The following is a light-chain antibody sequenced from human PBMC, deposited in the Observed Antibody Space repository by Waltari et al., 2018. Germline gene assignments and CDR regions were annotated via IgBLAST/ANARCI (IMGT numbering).Light chain of an antibody. CDR1: RVCGDRKTV. Sequence: RVCGDRKTVVGCVHQRPFQSPRRLIYKVSIRECGVPDRFSASGSGSDFTLNISRVEADDVGFYYCMQGTHWPLTFGGGTKVEIK. CDR3: MQGTHWPLT. J-gene: IGKJ4*01. CDR2: KVS. V-gene: IGKV2-30*01.